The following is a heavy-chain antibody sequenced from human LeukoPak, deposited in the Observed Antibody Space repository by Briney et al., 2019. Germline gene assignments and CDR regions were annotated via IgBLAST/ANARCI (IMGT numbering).Heavy chain of an antibody. CDR1: GFTFNNYA. Sequence: PGGSLRLSCAASGFTFNNYAMNWVRQAPGKGLEWVAVISYDGTQNYYADSVKGRFTISRDNSKNTLYLQMNSARAEDTAVYYCARGGYFDTSGYLDYWGQGTLVTVSS. CDR2: ISYDGTQN. CDR3: ARGGYFDTSGYLDY. V-gene: IGHV3-30-3*01. D-gene: IGHD3-22*01. J-gene: IGHJ4*02.